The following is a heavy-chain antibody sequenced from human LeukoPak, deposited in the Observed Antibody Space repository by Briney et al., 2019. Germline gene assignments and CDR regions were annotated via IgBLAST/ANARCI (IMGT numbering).Heavy chain of an antibody. D-gene: IGHD6-13*01. CDR1: GFTFSSYS. CDR3: VKDLGLAAAGTPGDY. CDR2: ISSSSSYI. Sequence: GGSLRLSCAASGFTFSSYSMNWVRQAPGKGLEWVSSISSSSSYIYYADSVKGRFTISRDNSKNTLYLQMSSLRAEDTAVYYCVKDLGLAAAGTPGDYWGQGTLVTVSS. V-gene: IGHV3-21*01. J-gene: IGHJ4*02.